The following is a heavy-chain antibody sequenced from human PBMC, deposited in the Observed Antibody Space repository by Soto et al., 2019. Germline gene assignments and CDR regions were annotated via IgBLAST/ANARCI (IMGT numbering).Heavy chain of an antibody. D-gene: IGHD2-2*01. CDR2: IIPIFGTA. CDR1: GGTSSRYP. Sequence: SVKVSCKASGGTSSRYPISWVRQAPGQGLEWMGGIIPIFGTANYAQKFQGRVTITADESTSTAYMELSSLRSEDTAVYYCARSVVRASIPAATFYYYDGMDVWGQGTTVTVSS. J-gene: IGHJ6*02. V-gene: IGHV1-69*13. CDR3: ARSVVRASIPAATFYYYDGMDV.